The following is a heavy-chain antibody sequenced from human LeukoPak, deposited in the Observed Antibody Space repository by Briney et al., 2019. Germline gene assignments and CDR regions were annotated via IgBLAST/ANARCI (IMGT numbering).Heavy chain of an antibody. D-gene: IGHD1-1*01. J-gene: IGHJ4*02. V-gene: IGHV3-9*01. CDR3: AKGPEGYMGPGIYYFDY. CDR2: ISWNSGSI. Sequence: PGGSLRLSCAASGFTFSSYAMSWVRQAPGKGLEWVSGISWNSGSIGYADSVKGRFTISRDNAKNSLYLQMNSLRAEDTALYYCAKGPEGYMGPGIYYFDYWGQGTLVTVSS. CDR1: GFTFSSYA.